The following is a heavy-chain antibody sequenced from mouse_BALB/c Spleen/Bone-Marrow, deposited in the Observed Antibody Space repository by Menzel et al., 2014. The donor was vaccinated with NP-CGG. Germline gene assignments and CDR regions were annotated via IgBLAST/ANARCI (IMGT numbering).Heavy chain of an antibody. Sequence: EVQLQQSGAELVKPGASVKLSCTASGFNIKDTYMHWVKRRPGQGLEWIGRIDPANGNTKYDPKFQGKATITADTSSNTAYLQLSSLTSEDTAVYYCALYYYGSSGFAYWGQGTLVTVSA. D-gene: IGHD1-1*01. CDR2: IDPANGNT. CDR1: GFNIKDTY. CDR3: ALYYYGSSGFAY. J-gene: IGHJ3*01. V-gene: IGHV14-3*02.